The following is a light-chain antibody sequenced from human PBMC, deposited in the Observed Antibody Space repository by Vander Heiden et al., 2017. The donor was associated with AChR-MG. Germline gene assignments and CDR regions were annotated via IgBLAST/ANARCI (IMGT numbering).Light chain of an antibody. Sequence: ELVMTQSPAILSLSPGERATLPCRASQTVISKSAWYQQKPGQAPKLLVYGASTRATDVPARFSGSGSGTDFTLTISSLQTEDFAFYFCLEYNSWPLYTFGQGTKLEIK. V-gene: IGKV3-15*01. CDR2: GAS. CDR3: LEYNSWPLYT. J-gene: IGKJ2*01. CDR1: QTVISK.